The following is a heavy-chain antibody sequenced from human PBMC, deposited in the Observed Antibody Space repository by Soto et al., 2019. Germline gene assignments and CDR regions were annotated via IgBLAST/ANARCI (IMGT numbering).Heavy chain of an antibody. Sequence: ASLKVSCKASGYTFTSYGISWVRQAPGQGLEWMGWISAYNGNTNYAQKFQGRVTMTTDTSTSTAYMELRSLRSDDTAVYYCARDIFWGGFGGSNWLDPWGQGTLVTVSS. CDR1: GYTFTSYG. V-gene: IGHV1-18*01. CDR2: ISAYNGNT. D-gene: IGHD3-10*01. J-gene: IGHJ5*02. CDR3: ARDIFWGGFGGSNWLDP.